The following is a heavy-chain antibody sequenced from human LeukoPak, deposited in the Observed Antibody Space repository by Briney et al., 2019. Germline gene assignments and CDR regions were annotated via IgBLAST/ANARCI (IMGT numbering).Heavy chain of an antibody. D-gene: IGHD3-3*01. CDR1: GGSFSGYY. J-gene: IGHJ6*03. V-gene: IGHV4-59*01. CDR2: IHYSGST. CDR3: ARAYYDFNYYYYYMDV. Sequence: SETLSLTCAVYGGSFSGYYWSWIRQPPGKGLEWIGYIHYSGSTNYNPSLKSRVTISVDTSKNQFSLKLSSVTAADTAVYYCARAYYDFNYYYYYMDVWGKGTTVTISS.